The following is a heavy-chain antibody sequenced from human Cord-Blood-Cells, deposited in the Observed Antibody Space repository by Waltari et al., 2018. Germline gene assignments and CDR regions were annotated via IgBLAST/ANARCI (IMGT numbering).Heavy chain of an antibody. CDR1: GFTFSSYW. Sequence: EVQLVESGGGLVQPGGSLRLSCAASGFTFSSYWMHWVRQAPGKGRVWVSSINSDGSITSYADSVKGRFTISRDNAKNTLYLQMNSLRAEDTAVYYCARSWYPSLIDYWGQGTLVTVSS. CDR2: INSDGSIT. CDR3: ARSWYPSLIDY. D-gene: IGHD6-13*01. V-gene: IGHV3-74*01. J-gene: IGHJ4*02.